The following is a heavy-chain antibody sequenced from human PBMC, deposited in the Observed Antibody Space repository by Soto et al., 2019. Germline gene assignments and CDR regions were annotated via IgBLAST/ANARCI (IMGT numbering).Heavy chain of an antibody. CDR3: AKALSRDFSDFGY. Sequence: GGSLRLSCAASGFTFNSYALSWVRQAPGKGLEWVSAISDTGGSTYYADSVKGRFTISRDNSKNTLYLQMNSLRAEDTAVYYCAKALSRDFSDFGYWGQGTQVTVSS. CDR1: GFTFNSYA. J-gene: IGHJ4*02. V-gene: IGHV3-23*01. CDR2: ISDTGGST. D-gene: IGHD3-10*01.